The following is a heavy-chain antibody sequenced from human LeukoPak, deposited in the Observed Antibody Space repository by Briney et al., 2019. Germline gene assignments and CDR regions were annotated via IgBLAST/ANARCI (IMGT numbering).Heavy chain of an antibody. J-gene: IGHJ4*02. CDR1: GFTFSSYA. V-gene: IGHV3-23*01. Sequence: PGGSLRLSCAASGFTFSSYAMSWVRQAPGKGLEWVSAISGSGGSTYYADSVKGRFTISRDNSKNTLYLQMNSLRAEDTALYYYAKEKDQLLFDCIDYWGQGTLVTVSS. CDR3: AKEKDQLLFDCIDY. D-gene: IGHD2-2*01. CDR2: ISGSGGST.